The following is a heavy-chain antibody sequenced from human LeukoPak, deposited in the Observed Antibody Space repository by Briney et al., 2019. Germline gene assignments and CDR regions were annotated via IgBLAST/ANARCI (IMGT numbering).Heavy chain of an antibody. Sequence: ASVKVSCKASGGTFSSYGITWVRQAPGQGLEWMGWISAYNGNTNYAQKFQGRVTMTTDTSTSTAYMELRSLRSDDTAVYYCARDGGDLGYCSGGSCYSYYWGQGTLVTVSS. CDR1: GGTFSSYG. V-gene: IGHV1-18*01. CDR2: ISAYNGNT. CDR3: ARDGGDLGYCSGGSCYSYY. J-gene: IGHJ4*02. D-gene: IGHD2-15*01.